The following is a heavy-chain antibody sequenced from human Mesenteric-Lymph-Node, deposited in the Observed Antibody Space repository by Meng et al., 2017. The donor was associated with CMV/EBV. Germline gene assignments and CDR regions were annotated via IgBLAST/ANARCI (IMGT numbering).Heavy chain of an antibody. V-gene: IGHV4-34*01. CDR1: GGSLSDYY. Sequence: SETLSLTCAVYGGSLSDYYWSWIRQPPEKGLEWIGEINHSGSTNYNPSLKSRVTISVDTSKNQFSLKLSSVTAADTAVYYCARRFRSYAFDIWGQGTMVTVSS. J-gene: IGHJ3*02. D-gene: IGHD2-21*01. CDR3: ARRFRSYAFDI. CDR2: INHSGST.